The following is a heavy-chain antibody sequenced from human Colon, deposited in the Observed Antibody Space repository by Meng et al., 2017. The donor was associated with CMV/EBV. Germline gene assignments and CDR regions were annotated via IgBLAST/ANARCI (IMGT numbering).Heavy chain of an antibody. CDR2: VTHTGST. Sequence: SFSSGRYYWTWIRPHPGKGLEWIGYVTHTGSTYCSPSLKSRISMSVDTSKKQFSLNLYSVTAADTAVYYCARGTYCGGDCYSGTDSWGQGTLVTVSS. D-gene: IGHD2-21*02. CDR3: ARGTYCGGDCYSGTDS. J-gene: IGHJ4*02. CDR1: SFSSGRYY. V-gene: IGHV4-31*02.